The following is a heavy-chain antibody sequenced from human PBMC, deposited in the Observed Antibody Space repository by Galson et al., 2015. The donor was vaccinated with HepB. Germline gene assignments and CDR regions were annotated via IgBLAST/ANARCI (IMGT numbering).Heavy chain of an antibody. CDR1: GVSFSTHW. D-gene: IGHD3-16*01. CDR3: AGDRSSWGIDY. Sequence: SLRLSCAASGVSFSTHWMHWVRQAPGKGLVWVARINSDESRITYADSVKCRFTISRDNAKNTLYLQMNSVRAEDTAVYYCAGDRSSWGIDYWGQGTLVTVSS. CDR2: INSDESRI. J-gene: IGHJ4*02. V-gene: IGHV3-74*03.